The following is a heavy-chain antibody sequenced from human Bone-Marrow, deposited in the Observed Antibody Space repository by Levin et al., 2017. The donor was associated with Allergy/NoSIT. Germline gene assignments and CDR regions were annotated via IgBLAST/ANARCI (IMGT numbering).Heavy chain of an antibody. D-gene: IGHD2-15*01. CDR3: ARDKSGGSTYYFDY. Sequence: GESLKISCEASGYIFTSSAIHWVRQAPGQGLEWMGWINPGNGNAKYSQNFQGRVTITRDTSASTAYMELSSLRSEDTAVYYCARDKSGGSTYYFDYWGQGTLVTVSS. CDR1: GYIFTSSA. J-gene: IGHJ4*02. CDR2: INPGNGNA. V-gene: IGHV1-3*01.